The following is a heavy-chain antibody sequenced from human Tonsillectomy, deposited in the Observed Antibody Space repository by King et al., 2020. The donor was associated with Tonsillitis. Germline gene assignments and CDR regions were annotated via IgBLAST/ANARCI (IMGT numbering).Heavy chain of an antibody. CDR2: ISGYNANT. CDR3: ARDVTPVPAPTWFGP. D-gene: IGHD2-2*01. J-gene: IGHJ5*02. Sequence: QLVQSGAEVKKPGASVKVSCKASGYTFSSYGINWVRQAPGQGPEWMGWISGYNANTNYAQKFQGRVTMTTDTSTSTAYMELRSLRSDDTAVYYCARDVTPVPAPTWFGPWGQGTLVTVSS. V-gene: IGHV1-18*01. CDR1: GYTFSSYG.